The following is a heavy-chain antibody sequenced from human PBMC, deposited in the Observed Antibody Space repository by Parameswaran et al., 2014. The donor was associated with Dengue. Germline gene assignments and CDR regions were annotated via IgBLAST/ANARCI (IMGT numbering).Heavy chain of an antibody. J-gene: IGHJ6*02. CDR3: KVVHGDYYGMDV. Sequence: PGASVKVSCKASGGTFSSYAIRWVRQAPGQGLEWMGGIIPIFGTANYAQKFQGRVTITADESTSTAYMELSSLRSEDTAVYYCKVVHGDYYGMDVWGQGTTVTVSS. CDR2: IIPIFGTA. V-gene: IGHV1-69*13. D-gene: IGHD2-15*01. CDR1: GGTFSSYA.